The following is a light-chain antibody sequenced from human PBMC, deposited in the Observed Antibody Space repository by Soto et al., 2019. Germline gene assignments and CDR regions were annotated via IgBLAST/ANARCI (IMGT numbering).Light chain of an antibody. J-gene: IGLJ3*02. CDR3: AAWDDSLNDWV. CDR2: SNI. CDR1: SSNIVSNT. V-gene: IGLV1-44*01. Sequence: QSVLTQPPSTSGTPGQRVTISCSGSSSNIVSNTVNWYQQLPGTAPQLLVYSNIQRPSGVPDRFSGSKSGTSASLAISGLQSEDEADYYCAAWDDSLNDWVFGGGTKLPVL.